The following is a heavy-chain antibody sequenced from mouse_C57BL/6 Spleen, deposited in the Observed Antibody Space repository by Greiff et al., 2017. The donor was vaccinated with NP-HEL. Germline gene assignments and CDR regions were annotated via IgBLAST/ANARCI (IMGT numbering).Heavy chain of an antibody. D-gene: IGHD2-4*01. V-gene: IGHV3-6*01. CDR3: ARDPYYDYPWFAY. J-gene: IGHJ3*01. CDR2: ISYDGSN. Sequence: EVKVEESGPGLVKPSQSLSLTCSVTGYSITSGYYWNWLRQFPGNKLEWMGYISYDGSNNYNPSLKNRISITRDPSKNQFFLKLNSVTTEDTATYYCARDPYYDYPWFAYWGQGTLVTVSA. CDR1: GYSITSGYY.